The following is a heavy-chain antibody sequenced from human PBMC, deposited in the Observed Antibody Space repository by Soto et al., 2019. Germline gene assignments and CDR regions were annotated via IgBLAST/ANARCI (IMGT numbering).Heavy chain of an antibody. Sequence: EASVKVSCKASGYTFTSYGISWVRQAPGQGLEWMGWISAYNGNTNYAQKLQGRVTMTTDTSTSTAYMELRSLRSDDTAVYYCARGYCSGGSCYDAFDIWGQGTMVTVSS. CDR1: GYTFTSYG. CDR2: ISAYNGNT. V-gene: IGHV1-18*01. CDR3: ARGYCSGGSCYDAFDI. J-gene: IGHJ3*02. D-gene: IGHD2-15*01.